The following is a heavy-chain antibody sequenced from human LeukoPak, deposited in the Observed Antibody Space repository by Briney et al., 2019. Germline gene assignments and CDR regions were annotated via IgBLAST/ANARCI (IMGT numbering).Heavy chain of an antibody. J-gene: IGHJ4*02. CDR3: ASRRGYYGSGSYFY. CDR2: INHSGST. CDR1: GGSFSGYY. V-gene: IGHV4-34*01. D-gene: IGHD3-10*01. Sequence: SETLSLTSAVYGGSFSGYYWSWIRQPPGKGLEWIGEINHSGSTNYNPSLKSRVTISVDTSKNQFSLKLSSVTAADTAVYYCASRRGYYGSGSYFYWGQGTLVTVSS.